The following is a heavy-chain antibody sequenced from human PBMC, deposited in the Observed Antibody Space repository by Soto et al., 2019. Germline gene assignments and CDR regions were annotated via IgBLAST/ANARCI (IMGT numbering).Heavy chain of an antibody. CDR2: ISAYNGNT. Sequence: ASVKVSCKASGDTFTSYGISWVRHAPGQGLEWMGWISAYNGNTNYAQKLQGRVTMTTDTSTSTAYMELRSLRSDDTAVYYCARVMNQGITIFGVVIIPDDAFDIWG. V-gene: IGHV1-18*01. D-gene: IGHD3-3*01. J-gene: IGHJ3*02. CDR1: GDTFTSYG. CDR3: ARVMNQGITIFGVVIIPDDAFDI.